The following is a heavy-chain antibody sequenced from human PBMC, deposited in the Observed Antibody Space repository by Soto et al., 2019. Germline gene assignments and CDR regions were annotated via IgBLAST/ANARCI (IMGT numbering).Heavy chain of an antibody. V-gene: IGHV4-39*01. CDR1: DGSISSSSYY. D-gene: IGHD3-10*01. Sequence: SETLSLTCTVSDGSISSSSYYWGWIRQPPGKGLEWIGSIYYSGSTYYNPSLKSRVTISVDTSKNQFSLKLSSVTAADTAVYYCARQGAVLLWFGESFDIWGQGTMFAVSS. CDR2: IYYSGST. CDR3: ARQGAVLLWFGESFDI. J-gene: IGHJ3*02.